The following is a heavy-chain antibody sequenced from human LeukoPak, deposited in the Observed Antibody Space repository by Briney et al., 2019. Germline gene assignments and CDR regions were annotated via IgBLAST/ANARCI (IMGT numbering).Heavy chain of an antibody. CDR3: ARDRPYYYDSSAYYPDF. V-gene: IGHV1-18*01. CDR2: ISGYNGNT. Sequence: GASVKVSCKASGYSFTSYGISWVRQAPGQGLDWMGWISGYNGNTNYAQRLQGRVTMTTDTSTSTAYMELRSLSSDDTAVYYCARDRPYYYDSSAYYPDFWGQGTLVTVSS. D-gene: IGHD3-22*01. CDR1: GYSFTSYG. J-gene: IGHJ4*02.